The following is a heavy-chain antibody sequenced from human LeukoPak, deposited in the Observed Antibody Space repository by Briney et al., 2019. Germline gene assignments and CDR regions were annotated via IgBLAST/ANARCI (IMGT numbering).Heavy chain of an antibody. CDR2: INWNGVST. J-gene: IGHJ4*02. Sequence: GGTLRLSCAASGFTFSSYAMSWVRQAPGKGLEWVSGINWNGVSTGYGDSVKGRFTVSRDNAKNSLYLQMNSLRAEDTALYYCARDPGGYYYGSGSYFHDYWGQGTLVTVSS. CDR3: ARDPGGYYYGSGSYFHDY. CDR1: GFTFSSYA. D-gene: IGHD3-10*01. V-gene: IGHV3-20*04.